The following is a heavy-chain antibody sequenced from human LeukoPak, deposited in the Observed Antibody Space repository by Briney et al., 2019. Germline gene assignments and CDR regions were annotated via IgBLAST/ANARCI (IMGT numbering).Heavy chain of an antibody. D-gene: IGHD3-10*01. V-gene: IGHV4-30-2*06. CDR3: ARSRRASGLFNS. J-gene: IGHJ5*01. CDR1: GYAITSGGFS. CDR2: IYDRGPA. Sequence: SQTLSLTCTVSGYAITSGGFSWNWNRQSPGKGLEWIGCIYDRGPAYYNPSLKSRFTISVDRPKNQFFLNVTSLTAADTAVYFCARSRRASGLFNSWGQGTLVVVSS.